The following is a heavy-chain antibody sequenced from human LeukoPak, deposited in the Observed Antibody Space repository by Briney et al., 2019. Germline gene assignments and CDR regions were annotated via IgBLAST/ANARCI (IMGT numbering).Heavy chain of an antibody. CDR3: ARNVVGATSYWYFDL. J-gene: IGHJ2*01. CDR1: GGSISTGTYY. D-gene: IGHD1-26*01. V-gene: IGHV4-39*07. Sequence: SETLSLTCTVSGGSISTGTYYWGWIREPPGKGLEWIGIIYYSGTTYYNPSLKSRVTISVDTAKNQFSLKVISVTAADTAVYYCARNVVGATSYWYFDLWGRGTLVTVSS. CDR2: IYYSGTT.